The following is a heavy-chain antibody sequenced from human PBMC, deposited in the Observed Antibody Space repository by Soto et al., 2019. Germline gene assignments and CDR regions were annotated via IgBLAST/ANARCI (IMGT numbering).Heavy chain of an antibody. D-gene: IGHD1-20*01. CDR1: GGSISSGGYY. CDR2: IYYSGST. CDR3: ARRVITPFFFDY. J-gene: IGHJ4*02. V-gene: IGHV4-31*03. Sequence: SETLSLTCTVSGGSISSGGYYWSWIRQHPGKGLEWIGYIYYSGSTYYNPSLKSRVTISVDTSKNQFSLKLSSVTAADTAVYYCARRVITPFFFDYWGQGTLVTVSS.